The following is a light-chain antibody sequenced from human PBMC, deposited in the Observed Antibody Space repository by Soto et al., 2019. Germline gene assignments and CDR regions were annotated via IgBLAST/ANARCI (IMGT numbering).Light chain of an antibody. J-gene: IGKJ4*01. CDR3: QQRSNWPLT. V-gene: IGKV3-11*01. CDR2: DAS. Sequence: EVVLTQSPATLSLSPGERATLSCWASQSVSNYLAWYQQKPGQAPRLLIYDASNRATGIPARFSGSGPGTDFSLTISSLEPEDFAVYYCQQRSNWPLTFGGGTKVEIK. CDR1: QSVSNY.